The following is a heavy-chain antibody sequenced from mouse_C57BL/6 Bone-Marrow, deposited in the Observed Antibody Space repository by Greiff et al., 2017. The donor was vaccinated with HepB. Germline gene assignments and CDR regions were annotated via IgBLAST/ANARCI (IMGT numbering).Heavy chain of an antibody. CDR3: ARRYYGSSYVGAMDY. J-gene: IGHJ4*01. CDR2: IYPRSGNT. V-gene: IGHV1-81*01. D-gene: IGHD1-1*01. CDR1: GYTFTSYG. Sequence: VQLQQSGAELARPGASVKLSCKASGYTFTSYGISWVKQRTGQGLEWIGEIYPRSGNTYYNEKFKGKATLTADKSSSTAYMELRSLTSEDSAVYFCARRYYGSSYVGAMDYWGQGTSVTVSS.